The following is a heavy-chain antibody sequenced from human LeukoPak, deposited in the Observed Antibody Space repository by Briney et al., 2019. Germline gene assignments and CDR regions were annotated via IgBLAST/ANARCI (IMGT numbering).Heavy chain of an antibody. Sequence: GGSLRLSCAASGFTFSSYGMHWVRQAPGKGLEWVAVISYDGSNKYYADSVKGRFTISRDNSKNTLYLQMNSLRAEDTAVYYCARATVTKLGGYWGQGTLVTVSS. J-gene: IGHJ4*02. CDR3: ARATVTKLGGY. CDR2: ISYDGSNK. CDR1: GFTFSSYG. V-gene: IGHV3-30*03. D-gene: IGHD4-17*01.